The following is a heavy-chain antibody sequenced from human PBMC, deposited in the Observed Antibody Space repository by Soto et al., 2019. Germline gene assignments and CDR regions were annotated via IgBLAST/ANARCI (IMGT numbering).Heavy chain of an antibody. CDR1: GYTLTSYG. CDR2: ISAYNGNT. J-gene: IGHJ4*02. CDR3: ARYLAVGLVDY. Sequence: QVQLVQAGAEVKKPGASVKVSCKASGYTLTSYGISWVRQAPGQGLEWMGWISAYNGNTKYAQKLQGRVTMTTDTSTSRGYMEVRILRYDDTAVYYCARYLAVGLVDYCRQGNLGTVSS. D-gene: IGHD6-19*01. V-gene: IGHV1-18*01.